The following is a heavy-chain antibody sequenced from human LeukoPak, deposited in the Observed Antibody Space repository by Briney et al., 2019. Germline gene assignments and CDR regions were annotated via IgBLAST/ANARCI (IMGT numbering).Heavy chain of an antibody. CDR1: GFTFSTYA. Sequence: GGSLRLSCAVSGFTFSTYAMSWVRQAPGKGLEWVSAISPSGTDTYYADSVRGRFTISRDNSKNTVFLQMNSLRAEDTAVYYCARRYCSSTSCLLDYWGQGTLVTVSS. CDR2: ISPSGTDT. J-gene: IGHJ4*02. D-gene: IGHD2-2*01. CDR3: ARRYCSSTSCLLDY. V-gene: IGHV3-23*01.